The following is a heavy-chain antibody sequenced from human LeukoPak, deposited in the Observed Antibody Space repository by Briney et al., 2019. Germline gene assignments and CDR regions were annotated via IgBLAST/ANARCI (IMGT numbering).Heavy chain of an antibody. J-gene: IGHJ6*03. CDR1: GGSISSYY. CDR3: ARAYGRNYYYMDV. Sequence: SETLSLTCTVSGGSISSYYWSWIRQPPGKGLEWIGYIYYSGSTNYNPSLKSRVTISVDTSKNQFSLKLSSVTAADTAVYYCARAYGRNYYYMDVWGKGTTVTISS. CDR2: IYYSGST. V-gene: IGHV4-59*01. D-gene: IGHD2-8*01.